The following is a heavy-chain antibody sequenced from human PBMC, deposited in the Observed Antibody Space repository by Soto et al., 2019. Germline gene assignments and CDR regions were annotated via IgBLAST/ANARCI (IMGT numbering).Heavy chain of an antibody. Sequence: QITLKESGPTLVKPTQTLKLTYTFSGFSLSTSGVGVGWIRQPPGKALEWLALIYWDDDKRYSPSLKSRLTITKDTSKNQVVLTMTNMDPVDTATYYCAHKPNYGDYGFYAFDIWGQGTMVTVSS. CDR2: IYWDDDK. D-gene: IGHD4-17*01. CDR1: GFSLSTSGVG. J-gene: IGHJ3*02. V-gene: IGHV2-5*02. CDR3: AHKPNYGDYGFYAFDI.